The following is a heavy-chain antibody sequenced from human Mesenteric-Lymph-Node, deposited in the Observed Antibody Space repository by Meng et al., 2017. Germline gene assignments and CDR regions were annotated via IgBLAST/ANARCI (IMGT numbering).Heavy chain of an antibody. CDR2: IYYSGST. CDR3: ARVAAAGNEWFDP. V-gene: IGHV4-30-4*01. Sequence: QVKLQEAGPGLLKPSQTLSLTCTVSGGSISNSDYYWSWIRQPPGKGLEWIGYIYYSGSTYYNPSLKSRVTISVDKSKNQFSLKLSSVTAADTAVYYCARVAAAGNEWFDPWGQGTLVTVSS. CDR1: GGSISNSDYY. J-gene: IGHJ5*02. D-gene: IGHD6-13*01.